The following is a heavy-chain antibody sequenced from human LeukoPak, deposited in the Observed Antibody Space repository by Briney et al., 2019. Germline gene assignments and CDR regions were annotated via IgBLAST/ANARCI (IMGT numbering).Heavy chain of an antibody. V-gene: IGHV4-59*11. Sequence: SETLSLTCTVSGGSISSHYWSWIRQPPGKGLEWIGYIYYSGSTNYNPSLKSRVTISVDTSKNQFSLKLSSVTAADTAVYYCAREGYYGSGTQGAHDYWGQGTLVTVSS. CDR3: AREGYYGSGTQGAHDY. J-gene: IGHJ4*02. D-gene: IGHD3-10*01. CDR2: IYYSGST. CDR1: GGSISSHY.